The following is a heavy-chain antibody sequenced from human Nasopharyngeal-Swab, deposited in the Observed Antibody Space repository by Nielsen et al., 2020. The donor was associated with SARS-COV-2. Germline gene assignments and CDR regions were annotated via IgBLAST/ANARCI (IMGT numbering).Heavy chain of an antibody. J-gene: IGHJ4*02. CDR2: IKQDGSEK. D-gene: IGHD6-13*01. CDR1: GFTFSSYW. V-gene: IGHV3-7*03. Sequence: LSLPCSASGFTFSSYWMSWVRPAPGKGLEWVANIKQDGSEKYYVDSVKGRFTISRDNAKNSLYLQMNSLRAEDTAVYYCARASGSSWDFDYWGQGTLVTVSS. CDR3: ARASGSSWDFDY.